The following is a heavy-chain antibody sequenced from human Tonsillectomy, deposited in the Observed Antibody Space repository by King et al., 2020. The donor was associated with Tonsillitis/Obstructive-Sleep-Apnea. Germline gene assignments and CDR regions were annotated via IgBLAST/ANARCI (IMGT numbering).Heavy chain of an antibody. Sequence: QLQLQESGPGLVKPSETLSLTCTVSLGSVRSSSYHWGWIRQPPGKGLEWVGSIYYSGTTYYNPSLKSRVTISVDTSTNQFSLKLSSVTAADTAVYYCARQASGDTNYYYFFDHWGQGTLVTVSS. CDR2: IYYSGTT. D-gene: IGHD3-16*01. CDR1: LGSVRSSSYH. CDR3: ARQASGDTNYYYFFDH. J-gene: IGHJ4*02. V-gene: IGHV4-39*01.